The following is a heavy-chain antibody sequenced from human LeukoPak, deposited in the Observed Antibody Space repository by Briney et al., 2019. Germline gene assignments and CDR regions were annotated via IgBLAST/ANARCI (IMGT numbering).Heavy chain of an antibody. D-gene: IGHD3-10*01. Sequence: GVSLRLSCAASGFTVSSNYTSWVRQAPGKGLEWVAITYSGGSTYYADSVKGRFTISRDNSKNTVYLQMNSLRAEDTAVYYCARDGGSGRRHFDYWGQGTLVTVSS. J-gene: IGHJ4*02. CDR3: ARDGGSGRRHFDY. CDR2: TYSGGST. CDR1: GFTVSSNY. V-gene: IGHV3-53*01.